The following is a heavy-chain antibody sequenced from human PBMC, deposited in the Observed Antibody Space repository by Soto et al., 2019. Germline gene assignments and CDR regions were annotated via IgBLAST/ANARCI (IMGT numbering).Heavy chain of an antibody. Sequence: GASVKVSCKASGGTFSSYAISWVRQAPGQGLEWMGGIIPISGTANYAQKFQGRVTITADESTSTAYMELSSLRSEDTAVYYCARLMTTVTTFGLAYGMDVWGQGTTVTVSS. CDR1: GGTFSSYA. CDR3: ARLMTTVTTFGLAYGMDV. CDR2: IIPISGTA. V-gene: IGHV1-69*13. J-gene: IGHJ6*02. D-gene: IGHD4-17*01.